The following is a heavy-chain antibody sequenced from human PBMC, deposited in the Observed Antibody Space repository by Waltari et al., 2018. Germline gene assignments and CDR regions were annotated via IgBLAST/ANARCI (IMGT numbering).Heavy chain of an antibody. CDR2: ISPIVGTA. D-gene: IGHD1-26*01. Sequence: QVQLVQSGAEVKKPGSSVKVSCKASGGTFSSYAISWVRQAPGQGLEWMGRISPIVGTANYAQKFQGRVTITADKSTSTAYMELSSLRSEDTAVYCCARVGGATGYGYGMDVWGQGTTVTVSS. CDR3: ARVGGATGYGYGMDV. V-gene: IGHV1-69*08. J-gene: IGHJ6*02. CDR1: GGTFSSYA.